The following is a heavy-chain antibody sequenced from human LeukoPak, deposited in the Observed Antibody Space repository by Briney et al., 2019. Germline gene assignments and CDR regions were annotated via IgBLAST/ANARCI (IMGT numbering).Heavy chain of an antibody. CDR2: ISYDGSNK. CDR1: GFTFSDYA. CDR3: ARDLNYRRNPPGGFDY. J-gene: IGHJ4*02. D-gene: IGHD5-24*01. Sequence: PGGSLRLSCVASGFTFSDYAMHWVRQAPGKGLEWMADISYDGSNKYYADSVKGRFTISRDNSKNTLYLQMNSLRAEDTAVYYCARDLNYRRNPPGGFDYWGQGTLVTVSS. V-gene: IGHV3-30*04.